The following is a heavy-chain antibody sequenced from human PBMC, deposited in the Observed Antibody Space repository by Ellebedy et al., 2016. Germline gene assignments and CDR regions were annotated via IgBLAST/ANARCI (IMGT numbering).Heavy chain of an antibody. CDR3: ARAPYRPDY. CDR1: EFTVSNNY. J-gene: IGHJ4*02. V-gene: IGHV3-53*01. CDR2: IYSSGNT. D-gene: IGHD5-12*01. Sequence: GESLKISCAVSEFTVSNNYMSWVRQAPGKGLEWVSLIYSSGNTQYADSVKGRFTISRDNSKNTVYLQMNSLRAEDTAVYYCARAPYRPDYWGQGTLVTVSS.